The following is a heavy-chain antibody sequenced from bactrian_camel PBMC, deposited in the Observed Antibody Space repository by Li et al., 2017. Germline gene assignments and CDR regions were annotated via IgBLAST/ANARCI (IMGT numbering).Heavy chain of an antibody. D-gene: IGHD2*01. CDR3: GTDVYLLCTVDATQGQFGY. CDR2: IDRFGAT. CDR1: GVTFSDAC. V-gene: IGHV3S26*01. J-gene: IGHJ6*01. Sequence: VQLVESGGGSVQAGGSLRLSCLVSGVTFSDACINWSRQAPGKEREGVAMIDRFGATDYANSVKGRFTISRDKDTLYLQMSNLKPEDTAMYSCGTDVYLLCTVDATQGQFGYRGQGTQVTVS.